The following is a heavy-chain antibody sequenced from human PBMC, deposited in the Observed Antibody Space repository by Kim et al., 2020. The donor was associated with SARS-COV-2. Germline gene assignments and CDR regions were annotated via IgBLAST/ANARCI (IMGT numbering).Heavy chain of an antibody. D-gene: IGHD1-26*01. CDR1: GFSFRSYW. CDR3: ARGSESGYYYTLGY. Sequence: GGSLRLSCAGSGFSFRSYWMHWVRQTPGKGLVWVSRINSDGSSTTYADSVKGRFTISRDNAKNTLYLQMNSLRAEDTALYYCARGSESGYYYTLGYWGQG. V-gene: IGHV3-74*01. CDR2: INSDGSST. J-gene: IGHJ4*02.